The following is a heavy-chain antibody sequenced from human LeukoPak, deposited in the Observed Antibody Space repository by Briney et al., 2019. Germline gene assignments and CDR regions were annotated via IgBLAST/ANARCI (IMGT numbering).Heavy chain of an antibody. CDR1: GFTFSSYN. Sequence: GGSLRLSCAASGFTFSSYNMNWVRQAPGKGLEWVASIGSSSTYINYADPVKGRFIISRDNAKDSLYLQMNGLRVEDTAVYYCARQQYYDYSGYYARALDYWGQGTLVTVSS. CDR2: IGSSSTYI. CDR3: ARQQYYDYSGYYARALDY. J-gene: IGHJ4*02. V-gene: IGHV3-21*01. D-gene: IGHD3-22*01.